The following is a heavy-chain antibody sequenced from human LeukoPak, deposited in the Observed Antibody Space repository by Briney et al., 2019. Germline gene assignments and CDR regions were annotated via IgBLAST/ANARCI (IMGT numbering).Heavy chain of an antibody. V-gene: IGHV3-11*04. Sequence: PGGSLRLSCAASGFTFSDYYMSWIRQAPGKGLEWVSYISSSGSTIYYADSVKGRFTISRDNAKNSLYLQMNSLRAEDTAVYYCARGNGCTNGVCRAAYFDYWGQGTLVTVSS. CDR2: ISSSGSTI. CDR3: ARGNGCTNGVCRAAYFDY. CDR1: GFTFSDYY. J-gene: IGHJ4*02. D-gene: IGHD2-8*01.